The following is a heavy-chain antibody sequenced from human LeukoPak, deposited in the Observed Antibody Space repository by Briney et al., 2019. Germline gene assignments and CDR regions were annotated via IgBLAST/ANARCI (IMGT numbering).Heavy chain of an antibody. CDR3: AKDGGYDFWSGPQSAFDI. CDR2: ISGSGGST. Sequence: PGGSLRLSCAASGFTFSSYAMSWVRQAPGKGLEWVSAISGSGGSTYYADSVKGRFTISRDNSKNTLYLQMNSLRAEDTAVYYCAKDGGYDFWSGPQSAFDIWGQGTMVTVSS. CDR1: GFTFSSYA. J-gene: IGHJ3*02. V-gene: IGHV3-23*01. D-gene: IGHD3-3*01.